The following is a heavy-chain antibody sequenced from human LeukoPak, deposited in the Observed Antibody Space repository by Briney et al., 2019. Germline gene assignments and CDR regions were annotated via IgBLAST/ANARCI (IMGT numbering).Heavy chain of an antibody. CDR2: ISAYNGNT. CDR3: ARDNPLPYCSGGSCYGYYYYGMDV. J-gene: IGHJ6*02. V-gene: IGHV1-18*01. Sequence: GASVKVSCKASGYTFTSYGISWVRQAPGQGLEWMGWISAYNGNTNYAQKLQGRVTMTTDTSTSTAYMELRSLRSDDTAVYYCARDNPLPYCSGGSCYGYYYYGMDVWGQGTTVTVSS. D-gene: IGHD2-15*01. CDR1: GYTFTSYG.